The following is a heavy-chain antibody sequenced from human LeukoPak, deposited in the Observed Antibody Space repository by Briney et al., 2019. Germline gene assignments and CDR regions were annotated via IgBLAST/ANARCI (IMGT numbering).Heavy chain of an antibody. CDR3: ARQTGSGLFILP. CDR1: GFSISSSNSY. V-gene: IGHV4-39*01. Sequence: SETLSLTCTVSGFSISSSNSYWGWIRQPPGKGLEWIGSIYYSGNTYYNASLKSQVSISIDTSKNQFSLMLTSVTAADTAVYYCARQTGSGLFILPGGKGTLVTVSS. CDR2: IYYSGNT. D-gene: IGHD3/OR15-3a*01. J-gene: IGHJ4*02.